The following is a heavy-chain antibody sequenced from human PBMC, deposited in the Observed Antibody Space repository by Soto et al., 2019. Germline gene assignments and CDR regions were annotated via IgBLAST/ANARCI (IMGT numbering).Heavy chain of an antibody. D-gene: IGHD4-17*01. CDR2: INHSGST. CDR3: ARGPDYGDYVVNFDY. V-gene: IGHV4-34*01. Sequence: SETLSLTCAVYGGSFSGYYWSWIRQPPGKGLEWIGEINHSGSTNYNPSLKSRVTISVDTSKNQFSLKLSSVTAADTAVYYCARGPDYGDYVVNFDYWGQGTLVTVSS. J-gene: IGHJ4*02. CDR1: GGSFSGYY.